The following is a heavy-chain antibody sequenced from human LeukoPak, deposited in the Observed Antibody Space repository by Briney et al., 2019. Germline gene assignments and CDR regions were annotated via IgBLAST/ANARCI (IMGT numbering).Heavy chain of an antibody. J-gene: IGHJ4*02. D-gene: IGHD3-16*01. CDR2: TKKTGDT. CDR1: GVSIENTGYF. V-gene: IGHV4-31*03. CDR3: TQNIAYMADV. Sequence: PSQTLSLTCTVSGVSIENTGYFWAWIRQLPGKGLEWIGHTKKTGDTYYSPSLKSRVIISVGTSKNQFSLSLISVTIADAAMYYCTQNIAYMADVWGQGILVTVSS.